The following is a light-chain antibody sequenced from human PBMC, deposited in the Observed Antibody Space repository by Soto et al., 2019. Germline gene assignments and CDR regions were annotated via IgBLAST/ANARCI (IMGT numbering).Light chain of an antibody. CDR1: QSVSSY. CDR2: GAS. J-gene: IGKJ1*01. Sequence: EIVLTQSPGTLSLSPGEGATLSCRASQSVSSYLAWYQQKPGQAPRLLIYGASSRATGIPDRFSGSGSGTDFTLTISRLEPEVFAVYYCQQFGGSPQTFGQGTKVDI. CDR3: QQFGGSPQT. V-gene: IGKV3-20*01.